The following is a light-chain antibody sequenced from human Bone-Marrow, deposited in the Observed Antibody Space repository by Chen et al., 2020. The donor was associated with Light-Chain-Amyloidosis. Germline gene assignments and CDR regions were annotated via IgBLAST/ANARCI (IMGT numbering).Light chain of an antibody. V-gene: IGLV3-25*03. CDR1: DLPTKY. J-gene: IGLJ2*01. CDR3: QSADSSGTYEVI. CDR2: RDT. Sequence: SYELTQPPSVSVSPGQTARITCSGDDLPTKYAYWYQQKPGHAPVLVIHRDTERPSGISERFSCSSSGTKATLTISGVQAEDEADYHCQSADSSGTYEVIFGGGTKLTVL.